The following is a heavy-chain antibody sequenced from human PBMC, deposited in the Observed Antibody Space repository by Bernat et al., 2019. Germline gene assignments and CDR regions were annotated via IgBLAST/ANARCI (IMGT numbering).Heavy chain of an antibody. CDR1: GFTFSSYG. CDR2: ISYDGSNK. CDR3: AKGVYCSGGSCYGSYYYGMDV. Sequence: QVQLVESGGGVVQPGRSLRLSCAASGFTFSSYGMHWVHQAPGKGLEWVAVISYDGSNKYYADSVKGRFTISRDNSKNTLYLQMNSLRADDTAVYYCAKGVYCSGGSCYGSYYYGMDVWGQGTTVTVSS. D-gene: IGHD2-15*01. V-gene: IGHV3-30*18. J-gene: IGHJ6*02.